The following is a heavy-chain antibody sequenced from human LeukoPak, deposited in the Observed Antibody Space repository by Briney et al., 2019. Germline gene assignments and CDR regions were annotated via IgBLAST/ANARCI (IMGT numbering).Heavy chain of an antibody. CDR3: AREGLAAAKAFDY. Sequence: PGGSLRLSCAASGFTVSSNYMSWVRQAPGKGLEWVSVIYSGGSTYYADSVKGRFTISRDNSKNTLYLQMNSLRAEDTAVYYCAREGLAAAKAFDYWGQGTLVTVSS. CDR2: IYSGGST. V-gene: IGHV3-66*02. D-gene: IGHD6-13*01. CDR1: GFTVSSNY. J-gene: IGHJ4*02.